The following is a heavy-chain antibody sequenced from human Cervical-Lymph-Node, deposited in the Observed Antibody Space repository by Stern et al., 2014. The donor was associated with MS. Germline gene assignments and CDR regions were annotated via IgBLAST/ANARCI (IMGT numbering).Heavy chain of an antibody. D-gene: IGHD3-22*01. CDR2: LSYDGDNK. Sequence: VQLVESGGGVVPPGRSLRLSCAASGFTFSLYDLPWVRQAPGKGLEWVAALSYDGDNKFYTDSVKGRFTISRDNSKSTLYLQLNSLRPEDTAIYYCAKDPRSYDSSGYLDAWGQGTVVTVSS. J-gene: IGHJ5*02. CDR3: AKDPRSYDSSGYLDA. CDR1: GFTFSLYD. V-gene: IGHV3-30*18.